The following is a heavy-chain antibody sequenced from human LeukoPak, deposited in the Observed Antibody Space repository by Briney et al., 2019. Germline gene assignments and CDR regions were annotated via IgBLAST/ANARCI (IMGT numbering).Heavy chain of an antibody. Sequence: SETLSLTCTVSGGPVSSSNYYWGWIHQPPGTGLEWIGSIYYSGGTYYNPSLKSRVTMSVDTSKNQLSLKLTSVTAADTAVYYGVRLLVGATHYFDYWGQGTLVTVSS. CDR1: GGPVSSSNYY. CDR2: IYYSGGT. J-gene: IGHJ4*02. V-gene: IGHV4-39*01. D-gene: IGHD1-26*01. CDR3: VRLLVGATHYFDY.